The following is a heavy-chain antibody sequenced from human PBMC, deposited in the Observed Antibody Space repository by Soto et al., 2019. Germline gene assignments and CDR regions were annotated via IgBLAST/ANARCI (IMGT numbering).Heavy chain of an antibody. CDR1: GVSISSYY. D-gene: IGHD3-16*01. Sequence: QVQLQESGPGLVKPSETLSLTCTVSGVSISSYYWTWIRQPAGKGLEWIGRFFTSGGTNYNPSLKSRVTMSVDTSKNQFSLKLSSVTAADPAVYYCASDYTVQDAFDFWGQGTMVTVSS. CDR2: FFTSGGT. CDR3: ASDYTVQDAFDF. V-gene: IGHV4-4*07. J-gene: IGHJ3*01.